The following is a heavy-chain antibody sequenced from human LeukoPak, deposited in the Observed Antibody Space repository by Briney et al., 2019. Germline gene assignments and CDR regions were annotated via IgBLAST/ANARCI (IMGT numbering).Heavy chain of an antibody. Sequence: SGGSLRLSCAASGFTFSSYWMHWVRQAPGKGLVWVSRINSDGSSTSYADSVKGRFTISRDNAKHTLYLQMNSLRAEDTAVYYCARDRTCSSTSCYNFDYWGQGTLVTVSS. CDR3: ARDRTCSSTSCYNFDY. CDR1: GFTFSSYW. V-gene: IGHV3-74*01. J-gene: IGHJ4*02. D-gene: IGHD2-2*02. CDR2: INSDGSST.